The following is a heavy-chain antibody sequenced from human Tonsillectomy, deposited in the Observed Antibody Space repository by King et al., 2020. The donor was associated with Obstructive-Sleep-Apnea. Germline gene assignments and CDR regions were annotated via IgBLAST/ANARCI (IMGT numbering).Heavy chain of an antibody. CDR1: GGSISSGDYY. CDR2: IYYTGST. J-gene: IGHJ6*02. Sequence: PLQESGPGLVKPSQTLSLTCTVSGGSISSGDYYWSWIRQPPGKGLEWIGYIYYTGSTYYNPSLKSRVTISVDTSKNQFSLKLSSVTAADTAVYYCAREGYYYGSGGGMDVWGQGTTVTVSS. D-gene: IGHD3-10*01. V-gene: IGHV4-30-4*01. CDR3: AREGYYYGSGGGMDV.